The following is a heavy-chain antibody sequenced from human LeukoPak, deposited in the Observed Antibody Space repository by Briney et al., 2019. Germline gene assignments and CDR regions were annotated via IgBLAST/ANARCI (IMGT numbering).Heavy chain of an antibody. CDR3: ARGRSYSNYGDFFDY. Sequence: PGGSLRLSCAASRFTFNNYAMSWVRQAPGKGLEWVSSISGSGGSTYYADSVKGRFIISRDNSKNTLYLQMNSLRAEDTAVYYCARGRSYSNYGDFFDYWGQGTLVTVSS. J-gene: IGHJ4*02. CDR1: RFTFNNYA. V-gene: IGHV3-23*01. D-gene: IGHD4-11*01. CDR2: ISGSGGST.